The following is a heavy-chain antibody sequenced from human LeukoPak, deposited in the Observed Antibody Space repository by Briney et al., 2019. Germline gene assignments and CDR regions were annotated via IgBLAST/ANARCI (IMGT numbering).Heavy chain of an antibody. CDR2: RNPNSGGT. CDR3: ARDAVVATHWQGYSYYMDV. Sequence: ASVKVSCKASVYTVTGYYMHWVRQAPGQGLGWMGWRNPNSGGTNNTQKFHATVTMPSDTSISTAYMQLSRLRSDDTAAYNCARDAVVATHWQGYSYYMDVWGKGTTVTVSS. CDR1: VYTVTGYY. D-gene: IGHD5-12*01. J-gene: IGHJ6*03. V-gene: IGHV1-2*02.